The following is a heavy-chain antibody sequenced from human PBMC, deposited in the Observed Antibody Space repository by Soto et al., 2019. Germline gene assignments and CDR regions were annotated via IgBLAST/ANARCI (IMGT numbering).Heavy chain of an antibody. CDR1: GGSISSYY. V-gene: IGHV4-59*08. J-gene: IGHJ4*02. CDR2: IYYSGST. D-gene: IGHD6-19*01. CDR3: ARQLAVAGRLIDY. Sequence: KPSETLSLTCTVSGGSISSYYWSWIRQPPGKGLEWIGYIYYSGSTNYNPSLKSRVTISVDTSKNQFSPKLSSVTAADTAVYYCARQLAVAGRLIDYWGQGTLVTVSS.